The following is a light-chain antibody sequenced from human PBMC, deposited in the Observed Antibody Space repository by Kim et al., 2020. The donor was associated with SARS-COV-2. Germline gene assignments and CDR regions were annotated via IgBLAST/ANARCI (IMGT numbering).Light chain of an antibody. Sequence: RATINCKSSQSVLYNSNNKNYLAWYQQKPGQPPKLLIYWASIRESGVPDRFSGSGSGTDFTLTISSLQAEDVAVYYCQQYYSTPHTFGQGTKLEI. CDR2: WAS. CDR1: QSVLYNSNNKNY. CDR3: QQYYSTPHT. J-gene: IGKJ2*01. V-gene: IGKV4-1*01.